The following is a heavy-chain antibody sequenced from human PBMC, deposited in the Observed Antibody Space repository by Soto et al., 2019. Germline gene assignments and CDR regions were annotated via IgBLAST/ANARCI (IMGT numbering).Heavy chain of an antibody. CDR2: ISSSSSYI. Sequence: GVVLRLPCSASLFTFSSHSINCVPPSPVKVLDCVSSISSSSSYIYYADSVKGRFTISRDNAKNSLYLQMNSLRAEDTAVYYCARDRSLLPGTIYYYYGMDVWGQGTTVTVSS. J-gene: IGHJ6*02. D-gene: IGHD2-21*02. V-gene: IGHV3-21*01. CDR1: LFTFSSHS. CDR3: ARDRSLLPGTIYYYYGMDV.